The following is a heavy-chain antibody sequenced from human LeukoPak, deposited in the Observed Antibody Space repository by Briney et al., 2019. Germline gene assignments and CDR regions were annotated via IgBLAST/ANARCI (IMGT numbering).Heavy chain of an antibody. Sequence: YPGDSDTRYSPSFQGQVTISADRSMSTAYLQWSSLKASDTAMYYCARWYYDGSGYSTLFDYWGQGTLVTVSS. D-gene: IGHD3-22*01. CDR2: YPGDSDT. CDR3: ARWYYDGSGYSTLFDY. J-gene: IGHJ4*02. V-gene: IGHV5-51*01.